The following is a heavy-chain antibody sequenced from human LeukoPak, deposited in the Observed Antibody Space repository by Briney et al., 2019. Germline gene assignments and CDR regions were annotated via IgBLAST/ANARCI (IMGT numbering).Heavy chain of an antibody. CDR3: ARGAGGYGSGSYPNYYYYYMDV. J-gene: IGHJ6*03. CDR2: INHSGSP. CDR1: GGSFSGYY. D-gene: IGHD3-10*01. V-gene: IGHV4-34*01. Sequence: PAETLSLTCAVYGGSFSGYYWSWIRQPPGKGLEWIGEINHSGSPNYNPSLKSRVTISVDTSKNQFSLKLSSVTAADTAVYYCARGAGGYGSGSYPNYYYYYMDVWGKGTTVTVSS.